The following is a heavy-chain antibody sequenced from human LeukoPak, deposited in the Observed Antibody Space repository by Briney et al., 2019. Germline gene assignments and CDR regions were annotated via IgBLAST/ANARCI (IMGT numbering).Heavy chain of an antibody. V-gene: IGHV3-21*01. CDR3: ARILFPIAVAGTFDY. Sequence: PGGSLRLSCAASGFTFSSYSMNWVRQAPGKGLEWVSSISSSSSYIYYADSVKGRFTISRDNAKNSLYLQMNSLRAEDTAVYYCARILFPIAVAGTFDYWGQGTLVTVSS. D-gene: IGHD6-19*01. CDR1: GFTFSSYS. J-gene: IGHJ4*02. CDR2: ISSSSSYI.